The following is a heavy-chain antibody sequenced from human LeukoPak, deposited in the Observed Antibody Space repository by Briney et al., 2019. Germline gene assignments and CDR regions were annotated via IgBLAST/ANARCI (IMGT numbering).Heavy chain of an antibody. CDR3: ARVPRYYYDSSGLWYFDY. Sequence: GASVKVSCKASGGTFSSYAISWVRQAPGQGLEWRGRSIAILGIANYAQKFQGRVTITADKSTSTAYMELSSLRSEDTAVYYCARVPRYYYDSSGLWYFDYWGQGTLVTVSS. V-gene: IGHV1-69*04. CDR1: GGTFSSYA. D-gene: IGHD3-22*01. J-gene: IGHJ4*02. CDR2: SIAILGIA.